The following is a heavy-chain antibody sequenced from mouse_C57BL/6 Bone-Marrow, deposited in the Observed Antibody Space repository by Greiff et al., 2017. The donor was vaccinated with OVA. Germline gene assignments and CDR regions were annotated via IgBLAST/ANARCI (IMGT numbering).Heavy chain of an antibody. D-gene: IGHD1-1*01. Sequence: DVMLVESGGDLVKPGGSLKLSCAASGFTFSSYGMSWVRQTPDKRLEWVATISSGGSYTYYPDSVKGRFTISRDNAKNTLYLQMSSLKSEDTAMYYCARRYGSSLAYWGQGTTLTVSS. CDR2: ISSGGSYT. CDR3: ARRYGSSLAY. V-gene: IGHV5-6*02. J-gene: IGHJ2*01. CDR1: GFTFSSYG.